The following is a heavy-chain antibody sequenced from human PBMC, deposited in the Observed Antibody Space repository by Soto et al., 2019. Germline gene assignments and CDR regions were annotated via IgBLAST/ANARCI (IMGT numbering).Heavy chain of an antibody. CDR1: GFTFSSYA. D-gene: IGHD6-6*01. V-gene: IGHV3-23*01. CDR3: AKRPIAATGGTFEY. Sequence: EVQLLESGGGLGQPGGSLRLSCAASGFTFSSYAMSWVRQAPGKGLEWISSISASGTNTHYADSVKGRFTISRDSSKSTLYLQMNNLSAEDTAVYYCAKRPIAATGGTFEYWGQGTLVTVSS. CDR2: ISASGTNT. J-gene: IGHJ4*02.